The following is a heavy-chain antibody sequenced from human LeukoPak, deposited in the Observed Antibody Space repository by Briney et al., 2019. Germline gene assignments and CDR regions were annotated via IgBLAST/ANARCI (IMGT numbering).Heavy chain of an antibody. CDR3: ARDGGAVDYYYGMDV. J-gene: IGHJ6*02. CDR2: IYHSGST. D-gene: IGHD3-16*01. CDR1: GGSISSSNW. V-gene: IGHV4-4*02. Sequence: PSETLSLTCAVSGGSISSSNWWSWVRQPPGKGLEWIGEIYHSGSTNYNPSLKSRVTISVDKSKNQFSLKLSSVTAADTAVYYCARDGGAVDYYYGMDVWGQGTTVTDSS.